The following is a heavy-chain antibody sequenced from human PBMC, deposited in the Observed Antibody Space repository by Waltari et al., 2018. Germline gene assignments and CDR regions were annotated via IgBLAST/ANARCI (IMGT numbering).Heavy chain of an antibody. CDR1: GYTFTSYD. J-gene: IGHJ5*02. D-gene: IGHD5-18*01. CDR3: ARSNTYSSSNWFDP. V-gene: IGHV1-8*01. Sequence: QVQLVQSGAEVMKPGASVKVSCKASGYTFTSYDINWVRQATGQGLEWMGWINPNSGNTGYAQKFLGRVTMTRDTAIGTVYMELSSLRSEDTAVYYCARSNTYSSSNWFDPWGQGTLVIVSS. CDR2: INPNSGNT.